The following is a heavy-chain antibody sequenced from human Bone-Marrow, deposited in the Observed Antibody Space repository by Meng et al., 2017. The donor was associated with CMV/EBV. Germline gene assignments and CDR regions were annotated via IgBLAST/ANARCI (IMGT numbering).Heavy chain of an antibody. J-gene: IGHJ6*02. Sequence: LRLSCAVYGGSFSGYYWSWIRQPPGKGLEWIGEINHSGSTNYNPSLKSRVTISVDTSKNQFSLKLSSVTAADTAVYYCARELRGMDVWGQGTTVTVSS. CDR3: ARELRGMDV. CDR2: INHSGST. V-gene: IGHV4-34*01. CDR1: GGSFSGYY.